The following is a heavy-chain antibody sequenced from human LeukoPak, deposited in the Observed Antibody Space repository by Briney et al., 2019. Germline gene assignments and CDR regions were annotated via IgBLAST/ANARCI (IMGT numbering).Heavy chain of an antibody. J-gene: IGHJ4*02. D-gene: IGHD6-13*01. CDR3: ARVWSSSWSFFDY. CDR2: INHSGST. V-gene: IGHV4-34*01. CDR1: GGSFSGYY. Sequence: SETLSLTCAVYGGSFSGYYWSWIRQPPGKGLEWIREINHSGSTNYNPSLKSRVTISVDTSKNQFSLKLSSVTAADTAVYYCARVWSSSWSFFDYWGQGTLVTVSS.